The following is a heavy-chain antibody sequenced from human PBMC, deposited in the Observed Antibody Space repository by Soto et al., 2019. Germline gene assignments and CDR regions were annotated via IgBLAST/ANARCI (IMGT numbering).Heavy chain of an antibody. D-gene: IGHD5-12*01. Sequence: ASVKVSCKTSGGTFSNDSITWVRQAPGQGLEWMGRIIPLLDIANYAQKFQGRVTITADKSTGTAYMELNSLRSEDTAVYYCARDSPIGSTFSGYDAIDYWGQGTLVTVSS. CDR1: GGTFSNDS. CDR2: IIPLLDIA. V-gene: IGHV1-69*04. J-gene: IGHJ4*02. CDR3: ARDSPIGSTFSGYDAIDY.